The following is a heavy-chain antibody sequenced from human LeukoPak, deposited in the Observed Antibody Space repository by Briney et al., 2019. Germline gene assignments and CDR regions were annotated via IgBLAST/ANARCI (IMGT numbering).Heavy chain of an antibody. CDR1: GGSISSYY. V-gene: IGHV4-4*07. CDR3: ARDSYYYDSSGYYYFDY. J-gene: IGHJ4*02. D-gene: IGHD3-22*01. Sequence: PSETLSLTCTASGGSISSYYWSWIRQPAGKGLEWIGRIYTTGSTNYNPSLKSRVTMSVDTSKNQFSLRLNSVTAADTAVYYCARDSYYYDSSGYYYFDYWGQGTLVTVSS. CDR2: IYTTGST.